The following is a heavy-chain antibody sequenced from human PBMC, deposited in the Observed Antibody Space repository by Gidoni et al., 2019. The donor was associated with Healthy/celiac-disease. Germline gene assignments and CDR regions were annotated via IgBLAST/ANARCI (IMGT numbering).Heavy chain of an antibody. CDR2: ISWNSGSI. CDR1: GFTFDDYA. V-gene: IGHV3-9*01. CDR3: AKDREKSSGWYRGFDY. D-gene: IGHD6-19*01. Sequence: EVQLVESGGGLVQPGRSLRLSCAASGFTFDDYAMHWVRQAPGKGLEGVSGISWNSGSIGYADSVKGRFTISRDNAKNSLYLQMNSLRAEDTALYYCAKDREKSSGWYRGFDYWGQGTLVTVSS. J-gene: IGHJ4*02.